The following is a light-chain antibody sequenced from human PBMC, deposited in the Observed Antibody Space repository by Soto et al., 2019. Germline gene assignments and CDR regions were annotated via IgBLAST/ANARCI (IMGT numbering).Light chain of an antibody. CDR3: SSYTRTDTRV. Sequence: QSALTQPASVSGSPGQSITISCTGTSRDVGAYNYVSWYQHHPGKAPKLVIYEVSNRPSGVSNRFSGSKSGNTASLTISGLQTEDEADYYCSSYTRTDTRVFGGGTKLPVL. V-gene: IGLV2-14*01. CDR2: EVS. J-gene: IGLJ2*01. CDR1: SRDVGAYNY.